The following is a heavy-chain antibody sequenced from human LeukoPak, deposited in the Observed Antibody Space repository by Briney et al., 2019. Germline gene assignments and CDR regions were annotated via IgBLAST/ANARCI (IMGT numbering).Heavy chain of an antibody. CDR3: AGLGCSSTSCYGDY. CDR1: GYIFVNYW. V-gene: IGHV5-51*01. CDR2: IYPGDSDT. J-gene: IGHJ4*02. Sequence: GESLKISCKASGYIFVNYWIGWVRQLPGKGLEWMGIIYPGDSDTRYSPSFQGQVTISADKSISTAYLQWSSLKASDTAMYYCAGLGCSSTSCYGDYWGQGTLVTVSS. D-gene: IGHD2-2*01.